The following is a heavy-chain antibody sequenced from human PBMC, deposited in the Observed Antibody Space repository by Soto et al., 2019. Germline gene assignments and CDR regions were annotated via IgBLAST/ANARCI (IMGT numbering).Heavy chain of an antibody. D-gene: IGHD5-12*01. Sequence: PGGALRLSCASSGFTFSSYAMSWVRQAPGKGLEWVSAISGSGGSTYYADSVKGRFTISRDNSKNTLYLQMNSLRAEDTAVYYCAKGRDGYNYVDWFDPWGQGTLVTVSS. J-gene: IGHJ5*02. CDR2: ISGSGGST. V-gene: IGHV3-23*01. CDR1: GFTFSSYA. CDR3: AKGRDGYNYVDWFDP.